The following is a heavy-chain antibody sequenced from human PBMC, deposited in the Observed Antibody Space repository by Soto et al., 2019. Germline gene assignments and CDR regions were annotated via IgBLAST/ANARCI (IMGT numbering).Heavy chain of an antibody. D-gene: IGHD2-2*02. Sequence: QVQLQESGPGLVRPSATLSLTCVVSGASINSFYGSWIRQPPGKGLDWIGYIYYTGNTDYNPSLQSRGTISLDTSKKQFSLKLSSVTAADTAGYYCARDTKVVPGAIRGRYFDLWGRGTLVTVSS. CDR3: ARDTKVVPGAIRGRYFDL. CDR1: GASINSFY. CDR2: IYYTGNT. V-gene: IGHV4-59*01. J-gene: IGHJ2*01.